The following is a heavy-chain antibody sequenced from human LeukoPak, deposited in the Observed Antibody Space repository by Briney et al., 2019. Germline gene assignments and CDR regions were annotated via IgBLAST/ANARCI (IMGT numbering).Heavy chain of an antibody. CDR1: GFTFSSYG. CDR3: ARGEYYYDGSGALNY. J-gene: IGHJ4*02. CDR2: IRYDGSNK. Sequence: GGSLRLSCAASGFTFSSYGIHWVRQAPGKGLEWVAFIRYDGSNKYYTDSVKGRFTISRDNSKNTLYLQMNSLRAEDTALYYCARGEYYYDGSGALNYWGQGTLVTVSS. D-gene: IGHD3-22*01. V-gene: IGHV3-30*02.